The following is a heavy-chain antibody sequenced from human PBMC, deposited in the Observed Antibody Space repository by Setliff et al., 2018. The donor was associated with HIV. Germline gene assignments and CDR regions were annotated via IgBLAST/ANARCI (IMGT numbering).Heavy chain of an antibody. D-gene: IGHD3-16*01. CDR3: ARDLASSYFDF. J-gene: IGHJ4*02. Sequence: SETLSLTCAVSGYSINNDCYWSWIRQPAGKGLEWIGNVYFSGDATYNPSLKSRVTISIQTSRSQFSLTLRSVTAADTATYYCARDLASSYFDFWGQGALVTVSS. CDR2: VYFSGDA. CDR1: GYSINNDCY. V-gene: IGHV4-61*10.